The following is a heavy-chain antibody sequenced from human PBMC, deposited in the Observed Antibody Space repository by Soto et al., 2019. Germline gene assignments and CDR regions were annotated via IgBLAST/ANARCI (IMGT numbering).Heavy chain of an antibody. CDR1: GFTFSNSA. V-gene: IGHV3-48*02. Sequence: EVQLVESGGGLVQPGESLRLSCAASGFTFSNSAMSWVRQAPGKGLEWVSYISSRSSTIYYADSVKGRFTISRDNAKNSLYLQMNSLRDEDTAVYYCAGDHPTIFLYGMDVWGQGTTVTVSS. CDR3: AGDHPTIFLYGMDV. D-gene: IGHD3-3*01. J-gene: IGHJ6*02. CDR2: ISSRSSTI.